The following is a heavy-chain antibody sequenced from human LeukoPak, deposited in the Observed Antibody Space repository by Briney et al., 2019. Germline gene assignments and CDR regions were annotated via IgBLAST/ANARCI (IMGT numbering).Heavy chain of an antibody. CDR2: ISNDGSNK. V-gene: IGHV3-30*18. CDR3: AKDRWVLRGRTSAGFDY. Sequence: PGRSLRLSCAASGFTFSSYGMHWVRQAPGKGLEWAAVISNDGSNKYYADSVKGRFTISRDNSKNTLYLQMNSLRAEDTAMYYCAKDRWVLRGRTSAGFDYWGQGTLVTVSS. J-gene: IGHJ4*02. CDR1: GFTFSSYG. D-gene: IGHD2-2*01.